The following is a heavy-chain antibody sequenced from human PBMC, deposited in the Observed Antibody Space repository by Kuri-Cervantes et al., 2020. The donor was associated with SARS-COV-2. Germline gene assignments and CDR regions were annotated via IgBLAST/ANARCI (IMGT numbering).Heavy chain of an antibody. J-gene: IGHJ4*02. CDR1: GGSFSGYY. V-gene: IGHV4-34*01. CDR3: ARDRGGTTVTTYNTFDY. D-gene: IGHD4-17*01. Sequence: GSLRLSCAVYGGSFSGYYWSWIRQPPGKGLEWIGEINHSGSTNYNPSLKSRVTISVDTSKNQFSLKLSSVTAADTAVYYCARDRGGTTVTTYNTFDYWGQGTLVTVSS. CDR2: INHSGST.